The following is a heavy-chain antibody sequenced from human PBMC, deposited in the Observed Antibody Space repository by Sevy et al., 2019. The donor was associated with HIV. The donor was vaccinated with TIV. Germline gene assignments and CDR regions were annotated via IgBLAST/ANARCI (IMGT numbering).Heavy chain of an antibody. CDR1: GFTFSGYN. CDR3: AKAGASSGYSTS. V-gene: IGHV3-23*01. J-gene: IGHJ5*02. Sequence: GGSLRLSCAASGFTFSGYNMHWVRQAPGKGLEWVSSITDSGGSTYYADSVKGRFTISRDNSKNTLYLQMNSLRAGDTAVYYCAKAGASSGYSTSWGQGTLVTVSS. CDR2: ITDSGGST. D-gene: IGHD5-12*01.